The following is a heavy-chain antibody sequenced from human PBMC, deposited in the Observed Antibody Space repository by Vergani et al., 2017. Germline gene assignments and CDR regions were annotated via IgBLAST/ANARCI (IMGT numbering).Heavy chain of an antibody. Sequence: EAQLLESGGGLVQPGGSLRLSCVASGFPFSSHGMSWVRQTPGKGPEWVSCISSGGDYTYYSDSVKGRFSISRDNAKNTLYLQINSLRPEDTAVYFCAKIKVVARWAFDIWGQGTMVTVSS. CDR3: AKIKVVARWAFDI. V-gene: IGHV3-23*01. CDR1: GFPFSSHG. J-gene: IGHJ3*02. CDR2: ISSGGDYT. D-gene: IGHD2-15*01.